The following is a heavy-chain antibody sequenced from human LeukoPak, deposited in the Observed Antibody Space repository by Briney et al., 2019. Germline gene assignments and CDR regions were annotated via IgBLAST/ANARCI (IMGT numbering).Heavy chain of an antibody. V-gene: IGHV4-31*03. D-gene: IGHD4-17*01. Sequence: SETLSLTCTVSGGSISSGGYFWSWIRQHPGKGLEWIGYIYHSGTTYYNPSLKSRVTISVDTSKNQFSLKLSSVTAADTAVYYCARVYYGPRGSNPFDYWGQGTLVTVSS. CDR3: ARVYYGPRGSNPFDY. CDR2: IYHSGTT. CDR1: GGSISSGGYF. J-gene: IGHJ4*02.